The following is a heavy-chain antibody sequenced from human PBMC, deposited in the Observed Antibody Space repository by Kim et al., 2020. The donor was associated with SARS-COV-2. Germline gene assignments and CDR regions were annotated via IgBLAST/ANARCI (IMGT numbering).Heavy chain of an antibody. D-gene: IGHD2-2*01. V-gene: IGHV3-23*01. J-gene: IGHJ4*02. CDR3: AKDPIAVVVPAAVLFDY. Sequence: GGSLRLSCAASGFTFSSYAMSWVRQSPGKGLEWVSAISGSVGSTYYADSVKGRFTISRDNSKNTLYLQMNSLRAEDTAVYYCAKDPIAVVVPAAVLFDYWGQGTLVTVSS. CDR2: ISGSVGST. CDR1: GFTFSSYA.